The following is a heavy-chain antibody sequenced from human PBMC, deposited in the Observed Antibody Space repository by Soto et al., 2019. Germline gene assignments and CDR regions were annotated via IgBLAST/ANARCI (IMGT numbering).Heavy chain of an antibody. V-gene: IGHV1-69*01. J-gene: IGHJ2*01. CDR1: GGTFNSSG. CDR3: ARDLYSAAAPGLTHWFFDL. D-gene: IGHD6-13*01. Sequence: QVQLVQSGAEVKKPGSSMKVSCKASGGTFNSSGISWVRQAPGQGLEWMGGIIPIVGTADYAQKFQDRITITADEATSTACMELSSLRSEDTAMYYCARDLYSAAAPGLTHWFFDLWGRGTLVTVSS. CDR2: IIPIVGTA.